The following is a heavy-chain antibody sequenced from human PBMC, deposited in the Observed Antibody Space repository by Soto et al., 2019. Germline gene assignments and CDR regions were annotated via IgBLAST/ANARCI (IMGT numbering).Heavy chain of an antibody. CDR3: ARGPYISAYCSSASCYNDY. D-gene: IGHD2-2*01. V-gene: IGHV3-7*01. Sequence: EVQLVESGGGLVQPGGSLRLSCAASGFTFSNYWMSWVRQAPGKGLEWVANIKQDGSETHYVDSVKGRFTISRDNAKNSLYLQMISLTVEDTAVYYCARGPYISAYCSSASCYNDYLGQGTLVTVSS. CDR1: GFTFSNYW. J-gene: IGHJ4*02. CDR2: IKQDGSET.